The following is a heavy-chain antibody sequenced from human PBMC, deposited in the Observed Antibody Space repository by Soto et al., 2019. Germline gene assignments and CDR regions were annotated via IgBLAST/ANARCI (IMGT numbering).Heavy chain of an antibody. J-gene: IGHJ4*02. D-gene: IGHD2-2*01. V-gene: IGHV1-69*02. Sequence: QVQLVQSGAEVKKPGSSVKVSCKASGGTFSSYTISWVRQAPGQGLEWMGRIIPILGIANYAQKFQGRVTITADKSTSTAYMELSSLRSEDTAVYYCARGYCSSTSCYGVYYWGQGTLVTVSS. CDR3: ARGYCSSTSCYGVYY. CDR2: IIPILGIA. CDR1: GGTFSSYT.